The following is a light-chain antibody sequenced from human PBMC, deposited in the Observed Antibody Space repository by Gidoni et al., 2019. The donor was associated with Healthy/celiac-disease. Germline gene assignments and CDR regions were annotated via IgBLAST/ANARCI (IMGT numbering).Light chain of an antibody. CDR1: QSVSSSY. Sequence: EIVLTQSPGTLSLSPGERATLSCRASQSVSSSYLAWYQQKPGQAPRLLIYGASSRATGIPDRVSGSGSGTDFTLTISRLEPEDFAVYYCQLGFTFGPGTKVDIK. V-gene: IGKV3-20*01. CDR3: QLGFT. CDR2: GAS. J-gene: IGKJ3*01.